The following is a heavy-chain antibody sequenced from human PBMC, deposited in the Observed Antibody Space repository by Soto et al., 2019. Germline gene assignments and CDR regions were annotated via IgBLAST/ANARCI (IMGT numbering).Heavy chain of an antibody. V-gene: IGHV1-3*04. D-gene: IGHD1-7*01. J-gene: IGHJ5*02. Sequence: ASVKVSCKASGYTFTNNVIHWLRQAPGQTLEWMGWIHTGKENTKYSQKFEARVTLTRDTAASTAYMELNSLRSDDTTDYYCARDPIWTSTGNCARLNYLGPWGQGTLVTAPQ. CDR3: ARDPIWTSTGNCARLNYLGP. CDR2: IHTGKENT. CDR1: GYTFTNNV.